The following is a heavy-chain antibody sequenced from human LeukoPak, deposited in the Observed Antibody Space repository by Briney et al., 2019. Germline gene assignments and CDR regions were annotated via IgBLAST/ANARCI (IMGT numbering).Heavy chain of an antibody. Sequence: SETLSLTCAVSGGSISSSNWWSWVRQPPGKGLEWIGKIYHSGSINYNPSLKSRVTISVDKSKNQFSLKLSSVTAADTAVYYCAREGYYYDSSGPIDYWGQGTLVTVSS. CDR2: IYHSGSI. CDR3: AREGYYYDSSGPIDY. D-gene: IGHD3-22*01. V-gene: IGHV4-4*02. J-gene: IGHJ4*02. CDR1: GGSISSSNW.